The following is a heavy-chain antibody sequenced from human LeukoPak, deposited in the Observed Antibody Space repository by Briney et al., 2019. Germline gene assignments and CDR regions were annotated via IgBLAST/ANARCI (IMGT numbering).Heavy chain of an antibody. CDR3: ARVAAWDSSGYLFDY. Sequence: GRSLRLSCAASGFTFSSYGMHWVRQAPGKGLEWVAVISYDGSNKYYADSVKGRFTISRENAKNTLYLQMNSLRAEDTAVYYCARVAAWDSSGYLFDYWGQGTLVTVSS. D-gene: IGHD3-22*01. CDR2: ISYDGSNK. CDR1: GFTFSSYG. V-gene: IGHV3-30*03. J-gene: IGHJ4*02.